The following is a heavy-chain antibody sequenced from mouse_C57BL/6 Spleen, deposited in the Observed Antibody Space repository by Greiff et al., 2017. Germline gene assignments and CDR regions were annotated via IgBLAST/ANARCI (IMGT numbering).Heavy chain of an antibody. J-gene: IGHJ4*01. Sequence: EVKLVESGPGLVKPSQSLSLTCSVTGYSITSGYYWNWIRQFPGNKLEWMGYISYDGSNNYNPSLKNRISITRDTSKNQFFLKLNSVTTEDTATYYCARESLDYAYAMDHWGQGTSVTVSS. CDR2: ISYDGSN. D-gene: IGHD2-4*01. V-gene: IGHV3-6*01. CDR3: ARESLDYAYAMDH. CDR1: GYSITSGYY.